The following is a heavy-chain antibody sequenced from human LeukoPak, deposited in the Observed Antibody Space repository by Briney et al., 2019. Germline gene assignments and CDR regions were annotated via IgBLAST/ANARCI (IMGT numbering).Heavy chain of an antibody. Sequence: SETLSLTCAVYGGSFSGYYWSWIRRPPGKGLEWIGEINHSGSTNYNPSLKSRVTISVDTSKNQFSLKLSSVTAADTAVYYCARGLLWFRARTTKHDAFDIWGQGTMVTVSS. D-gene: IGHD3-10*01. V-gene: IGHV4-34*01. CDR1: GGSFSGYY. J-gene: IGHJ3*02. CDR2: INHSGST. CDR3: ARGLLWFRARTTKHDAFDI.